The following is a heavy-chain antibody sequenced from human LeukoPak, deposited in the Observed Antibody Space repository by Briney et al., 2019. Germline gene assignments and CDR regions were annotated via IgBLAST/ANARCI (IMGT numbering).Heavy chain of an antibody. J-gene: IGHJ6*02. CDR1: GFSFNTYG. V-gene: IGHV3-74*03. Sequence: PGGSLRLSCAASGFSFNTYGMHWVRQAPGKGLVRVTRINADGSGTKYADSVKGRFTISRDNSKNSLYLQMNSLRAEDTAVYYCARDRGDPYGDYSYYYGMDVWGQGTPVTVSS. D-gene: IGHD4-17*01. CDR2: INADGSGT. CDR3: ARDRGDPYGDYSYYYGMDV.